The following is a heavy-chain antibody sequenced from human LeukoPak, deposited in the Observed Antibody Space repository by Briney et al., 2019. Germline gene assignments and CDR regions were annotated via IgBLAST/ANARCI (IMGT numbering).Heavy chain of an antibody. CDR3: AVGRNTAMVTGFDY. D-gene: IGHD5-18*01. CDR2: INAGNGNT. V-gene: IGHV1-3*01. J-gene: IGHJ4*02. Sequence: GASVTVSCKASGYTFTSYAMHWVRQAPGQRLEWMGWINAGNGNTKYSQKFQGRVTITRDTSASTAYMELSSLRSEDTAVYYCAVGRNTAMVTGFDYWGQGTLVTVSS. CDR1: GYTFTSYA.